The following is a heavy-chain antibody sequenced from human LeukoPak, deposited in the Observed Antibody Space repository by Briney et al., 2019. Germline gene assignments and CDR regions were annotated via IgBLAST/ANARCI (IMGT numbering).Heavy chain of an antibody. CDR3: ARVPSSGDYVAAFDV. CDR2: LYSGGSA. J-gene: IGHJ3*01. V-gene: IGHV3-66*01. Sequence: PGGSLRLSCVASGFTVSRSYVTWVRQATVKGLEWISVLYSGGSAYYADSVKGRFTISRDNSKNTLYLQMNSLRAEDTAVYYCARVPSSGDYVAAFDVWGQGTMVTVSS. CDR1: GFTVSRSY. D-gene: IGHD3-22*01.